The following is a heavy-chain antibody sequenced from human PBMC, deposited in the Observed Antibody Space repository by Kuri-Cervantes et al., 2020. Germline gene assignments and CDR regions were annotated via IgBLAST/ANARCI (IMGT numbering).Heavy chain of an antibody. Sequence: GGSLRLSCTASGFTFSSSEMNWVRQAPGRGLEWVSYISGSGSSIYYADSVRGRFTISRDNAKNSLYLQIESLTAEDTAVYYCARATSSSSGFGYFDYWGQGTLVTVSS. V-gene: IGHV3-48*03. CDR2: ISGSGSSI. CDR1: GFTFSSSE. CDR3: ARATSSSSGFGYFDY. D-gene: IGHD6-6*01. J-gene: IGHJ4*02.